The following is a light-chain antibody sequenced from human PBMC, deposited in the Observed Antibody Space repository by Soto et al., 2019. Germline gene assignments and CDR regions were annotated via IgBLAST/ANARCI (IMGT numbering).Light chain of an antibody. Sequence: QSVLTQPPSVSAAPGQRVTVSCSGTSKNIGDNHVSWYQHVPGMVPKLVVYDNDRRPSELPGRFSGSKSGTSATLVITGLQTGDEADYYCGTWDDSLVSYVFGTGTKVTVL. CDR1: SKNIGDNH. CDR3: GTWDDSLVSYV. V-gene: IGLV1-51*01. CDR2: DND. J-gene: IGLJ1*01.